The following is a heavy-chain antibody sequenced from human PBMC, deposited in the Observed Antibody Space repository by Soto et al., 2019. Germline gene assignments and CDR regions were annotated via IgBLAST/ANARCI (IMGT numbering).Heavy chain of an antibody. V-gene: IGHV5-51*01. D-gene: IGHD1-26*01. J-gene: IGHJ6*02. Sequence: PGESLKISCQGSGYSFTSYWIGWVRQMPGKGLEWMGIIYPGDSDTRYSPSFQGQVTISADKSISTAYLQWSSLKASDTAMYYCARSGSYWSPTNGMDVWGQGTTVTGSS. CDR1: GYSFTSYW. CDR2: IYPGDSDT. CDR3: ARSGSYWSPTNGMDV.